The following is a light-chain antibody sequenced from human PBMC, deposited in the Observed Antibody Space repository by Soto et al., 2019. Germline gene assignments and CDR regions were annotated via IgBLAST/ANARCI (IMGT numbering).Light chain of an antibody. CDR2: DAS. CDR1: QSISSS. CDR3: QQRSEWPRT. J-gene: IGKJ1*01. V-gene: IGKV3-11*01. Sequence: EIVLTQSQATLSLSPGERATLSSRASQSISSSLAWYQQKPGQAPRLLIYDASTRATGFPARFRGSGSGTDFTLTIGSLEPEDFAVYDCQQRSEWPRTFGQGTKVEIK.